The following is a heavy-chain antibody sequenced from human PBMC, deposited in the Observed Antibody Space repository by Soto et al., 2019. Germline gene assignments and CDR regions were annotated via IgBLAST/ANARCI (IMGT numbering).Heavy chain of an antibody. CDR1: GDSVSSNSAA. D-gene: IGHD6-13*01. Sequence: SQTLSLTCVISGDSVSSNSAAWNWIRQSPSRGLEWLGRTYYRSKWYNDYAVSVKSRITINPDTSKNQFSLQLNSVTPEDTAVYYCARDPGYSSSWYVVGPFDYWGQGTLVTVS. CDR3: ARDPGYSSSWYVVGPFDY. V-gene: IGHV6-1*01. J-gene: IGHJ4*02. CDR2: TYYRSKWYN.